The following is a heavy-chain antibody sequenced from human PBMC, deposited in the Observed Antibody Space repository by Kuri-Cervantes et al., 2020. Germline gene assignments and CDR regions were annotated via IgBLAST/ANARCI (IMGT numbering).Heavy chain of an antibody. CDR2: IKQDGSEK. V-gene: IGHV3-7*01. J-gene: IGHJ6*03. CDR3: AREELGRYCSSTSCYAIYYYYYMDV. D-gene: IGHD2-2*01. Sequence: GESLKISCAASGFTFSSYWMSWVRQAPGKGLEWVANIKQDGSEKYYVDSVKGRFTISRDNAKNSLYLQMNSLRAEDTAVYYCAREELGRYCSSTSCYAIYYYYYMDVWGKGTTVTVSS. CDR1: GFTFSSYW.